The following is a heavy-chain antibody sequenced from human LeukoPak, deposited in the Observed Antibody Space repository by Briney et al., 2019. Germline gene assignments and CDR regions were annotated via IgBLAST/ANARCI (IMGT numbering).Heavy chain of an antibody. J-gene: IGHJ5*02. CDR2: ISAYNGNT. Sequence: GASVKVSCTASGYTFTSYGISWVRQAPGQGLEWMGWISAYNGNTNYAQKLQGRVTMTTDTSTSTAYMELRSLRSDDTAVYYCARDRIFGVVIKYNWFDPWGQGTLVTVSS. V-gene: IGHV1-18*01. D-gene: IGHD3-3*02. CDR3: ARDRIFGVVIKYNWFDP. CDR1: GYTFTSYG.